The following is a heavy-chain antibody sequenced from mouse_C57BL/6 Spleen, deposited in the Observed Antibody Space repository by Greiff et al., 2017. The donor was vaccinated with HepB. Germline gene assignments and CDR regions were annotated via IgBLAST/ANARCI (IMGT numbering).Heavy chain of an antibody. CDR1: GYTFTDYN. CDR2: INPNNGGT. V-gene: IGHV1-18*01. CDR3: ARSAGQEYYFDY. D-gene: IGHD6-1*01. J-gene: IGHJ2*01. Sequence: VQLKQSGPELVKPGASVKIPCKASGYTFTDYNMDWVKQSHGKSLEWIGDINPNNGGTIYNQKFKGKATLTVDKSSSTAYMELRSLTSEDTAVYYCARSAGQEYYFDYWGQGTTLTVSS.